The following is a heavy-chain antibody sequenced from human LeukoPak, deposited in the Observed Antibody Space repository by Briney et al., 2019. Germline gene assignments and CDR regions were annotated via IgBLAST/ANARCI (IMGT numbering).Heavy chain of an antibody. CDR1: GFTVSGNY. CDR3: AILTVLSFGVDC. D-gene: IGHD3-10*01. Sequence: GGSLRLSCAASGFTVSGNYMSWVRQAPGKGLEWVSVIYSGGTTHYTDSVKGRFTISRDDAKNTLYLQMTSLRAEDTAVYYCAILTVLSFGVDCWGQGTLVTVSS. V-gene: IGHV3-66*04. J-gene: IGHJ4*02. CDR2: IYSGGTT.